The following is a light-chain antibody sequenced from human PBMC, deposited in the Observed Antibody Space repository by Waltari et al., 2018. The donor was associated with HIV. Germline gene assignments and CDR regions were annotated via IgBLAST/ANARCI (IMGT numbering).Light chain of an antibody. V-gene: IGKV1-5*03. J-gene: IGKJ2*01. Sequence: DIQMTQSPSTLSASVGDRVTITCRASQDIANWLAWYQQKSGKAPKLLIYKTSILEYGVPSRFSGSASGTGFTLTIDSLQPDDFVTYYCQQYSSDFYTFGQGTKLEIK. CDR1: QDIANW. CDR2: KTS. CDR3: QQYSSDFYT.